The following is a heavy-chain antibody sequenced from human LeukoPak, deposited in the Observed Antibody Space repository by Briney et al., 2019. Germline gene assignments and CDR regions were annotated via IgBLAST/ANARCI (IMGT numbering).Heavy chain of an antibody. J-gene: IGHJ6*02. Sequence: ASVKVSCKASGYTFTSYDINWVRQATGQGLEWMGWMNPNSGNTSYAQKFQGRVTMTTHTSTSTAYMELSSLRSEDTAVYYCAIYPPPLTYYYYYYGMDVWGQGTTVTVS. D-gene: IGHD2/OR15-2a*01. CDR2: MNPNSGNT. CDR3: AIYPPPLTYYYYYYGMDV. V-gene: IGHV1-8*01. CDR1: GYTFTSYD.